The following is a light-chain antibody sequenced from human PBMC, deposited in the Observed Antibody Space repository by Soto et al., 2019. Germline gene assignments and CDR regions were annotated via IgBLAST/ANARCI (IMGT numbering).Light chain of an antibody. V-gene: IGLV1-40*01. CDR1: ISNIGAGYE. CDR3: QSYDSGLKV. CDR2: GSK. J-gene: IGLJ3*02. Sequence: QSGLTHPPSVSGAPGQRITISCTGSISNIGAGYEVLLYQHLPGTAPKLLIYGSKNRPSGVPDRFSGSKSGTSASLAITGLQAEDEADYYCQSYDSGLKVFGGGTKVTVL.